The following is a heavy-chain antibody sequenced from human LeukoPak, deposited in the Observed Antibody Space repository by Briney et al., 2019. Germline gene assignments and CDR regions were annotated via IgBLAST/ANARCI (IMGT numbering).Heavy chain of an antibody. V-gene: IGHV4-4*02. CDR2: VSVSGLS. Sequence: PSGTLSLTCGVSGGSITTTNFWSWVRQTPGQGLEWIGEVSVSGLSDYNPSLRGRVTMSLDTSKNHLSLKLTSVTAADTAVYYCAKVIGFYNGNPYFDYWGQGTLVTVSS. CDR3: AKVIGFYNGNPYFDY. CDR1: GGSITTTNF. D-gene: IGHD4-23*01. J-gene: IGHJ4*02.